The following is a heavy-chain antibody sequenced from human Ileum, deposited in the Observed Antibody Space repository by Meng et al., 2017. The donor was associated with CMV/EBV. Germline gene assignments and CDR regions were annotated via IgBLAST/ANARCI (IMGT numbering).Heavy chain of an antibody. J-gene: IGHJ6*02. D-gene: IGHD3-9*01. Sequence: GESLKISCAVSGFTFSSYWMHWVRQAPGKGLEWVSSISSGSSYIYYADSVKGRFTISRDNAKNSLYLQMNSLRAEDTAVYYCARDPTQTGYYSYYYYGMDVWGQGTTVTVSS. CDR2: ISSGSSYI. CDR1: GFTFSSYW. V-gene: IGHV3-21*01. CDR3: ARDPTQTGYYSYYYYGMDV.